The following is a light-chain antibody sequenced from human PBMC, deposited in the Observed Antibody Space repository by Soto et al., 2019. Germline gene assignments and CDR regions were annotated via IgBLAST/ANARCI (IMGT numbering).Light chain of an antibody. CDR2: DVS. CDR3: GSYTSSSTLYV. V-gene: IGLV2-14*01. J-gene: IGLJ1*01. Sequence: ALTQPASVSGSPGQSIPISCTGTSSDVGGSNYVSWYQQHPGKAPKLMIYDVSNRPSGVSNRFSGSKSGNTASLTISGLQAEDEADYYCGSYTSSSTLYVFGTGTKLTVL. CDR1: SSDVGGSNY.